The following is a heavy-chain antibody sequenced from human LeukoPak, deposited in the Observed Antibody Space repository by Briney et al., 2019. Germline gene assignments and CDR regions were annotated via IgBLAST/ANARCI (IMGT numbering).Heavy chain of an antibody. J-gene: IGHJ5*02. CDR3: ARRVIAITMVRGGWFDP. CDR2: IYYSGST. Sequence: SETLSLTCTVSGGSISGYYWSWIRQPPGKGLEWIGYIYYSGSTNYNPSLESRVTISVDTSNNQFSLKLSSVTAADTAVYYCARRVIAITMVRGGWFDPWGQGTLVTVSS. V-gene: IGHV4-59*08. D-gene: IGHD3-10*01. CDR1: GGSISGYY.